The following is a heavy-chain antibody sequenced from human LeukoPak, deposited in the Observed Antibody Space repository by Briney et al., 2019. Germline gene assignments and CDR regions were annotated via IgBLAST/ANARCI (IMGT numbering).Heavy chain of an antibody. CDR2: INAGNGNT. J-gene: IGHJ4*02. D-gene: IGHD2-2*02. Sequence: GASVKVSCKASGYTFTSYAMHWERQAPGQRLEWMGWINAGNGNTKYSQKFQGRVTITRDTSASTAYMELSSLRSEDTAVYYCARDLSYCSSTSCDREVVTAIHDYWGQGTLVTVSS. V-gene: IGHV1-3*01. CDR3: ARDLSYCSSTSCDREVVTAIHDY. CDR1: GYTFTSYA.